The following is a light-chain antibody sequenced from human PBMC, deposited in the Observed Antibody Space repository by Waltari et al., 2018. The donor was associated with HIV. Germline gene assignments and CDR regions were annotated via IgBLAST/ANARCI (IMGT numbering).Light chain of an antibody. J-gene: IGLJ2*01. V-gene: IGLV3-21*02. Sequence: SYVLTQPPSVSVAPGQTARITCGGDNIGSKGVHWYQKKPSQARVLVVYDDSDRPSGIPERFSGSSSWNTATLTISRVEAGDEADFYCQVWDSSTDLRVFGGGTKLTVL. CDR2: DDS. CDR1: NIGSKG. CDR3: QVWDSSTDLRV.